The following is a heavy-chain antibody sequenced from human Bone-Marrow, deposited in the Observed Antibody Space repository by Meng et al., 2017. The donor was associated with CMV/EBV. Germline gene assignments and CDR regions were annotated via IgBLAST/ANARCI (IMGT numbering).Heavy chain of an antibody. CDR2: ISYDGSNK. J-gene: IGHJ5*02. Sequence: GGSLRLSCAASGFTFSSYAMHWVRQAPVKGLEWVAVISYDGSNKYCADSVKGRFSISRDNSRNTLYLQMNSLRAEDTAVYYCAREEFRQQLVYGRNWFDPWGQGTLVTVSS. CDR1: GFTFSSYA. D-gene: IGHD6-13*01. V-gene: IGHV3-30-3*01. CDR3: AREEFRQQLVYGRNWFDP.